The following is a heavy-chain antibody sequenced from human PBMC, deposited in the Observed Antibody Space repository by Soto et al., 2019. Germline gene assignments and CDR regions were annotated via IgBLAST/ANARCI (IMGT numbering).Heavy chain of an antibody. D-gene: IGHD2-21*01. V-gene: IGHV1-2*02. CDR3: ARANSIRPYYYNMDV. Sequence: ASVKVSCKASGFTFTAYYIHLVRQARGQGTEWLGWINPNXXGXXXXXKXXARITLTRDTSISTAYMEMISLTSDDTAVFYCARANSIRPYYYNMDVWGQGTAVTVSS. CDR1: GFTFTAYY. CDR2: INPNXXGX. J-gene: IGHJ6*02.